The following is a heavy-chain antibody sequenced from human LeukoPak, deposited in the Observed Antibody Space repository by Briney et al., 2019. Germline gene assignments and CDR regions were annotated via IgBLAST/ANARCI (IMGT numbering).Heavy chain of an antibody. CDR3: AKGSGSSCYSPCDY. Sequence: PGGSLRLSCAASGLTFRNYAMSWVRQAPGKGLEWVSVIFANDGNTYNADAVKGRFTISRDNSKDTLYLQMDSLRAEDTAVYYCAKGSGSSCYSPCDYWGQGILVTVSS. J-gene: IGHJ4*02. CDR1: GLTFRNYA. V-gene: IGHV3-23*01. D-gene: IGHD2-15*01. CDR2: IFANDGNT.